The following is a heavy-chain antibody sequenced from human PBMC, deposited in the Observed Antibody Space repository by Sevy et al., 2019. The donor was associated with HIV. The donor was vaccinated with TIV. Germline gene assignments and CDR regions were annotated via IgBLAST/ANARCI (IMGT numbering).Heavy chain of an antibody. D-gene: IGHD3-10*01. Sequence: GGSLRLSCAASGFTFSSYGMHWVRQAPGKGLEWVAVISYDGSNKYYADSVKGRFTISRDNSKNTLYLQMNSLRAEDTAVYYCAKGREAYYYGSGSYCLDYWGQGTLVTVSS. CDR3: AKGREAYYYGSGSYCLDY. CDR1: GFTFSSYG. J-gene: IGHJ4*02. V-gene: IGHV3-30*18. CDR2: ISYDGSNK.